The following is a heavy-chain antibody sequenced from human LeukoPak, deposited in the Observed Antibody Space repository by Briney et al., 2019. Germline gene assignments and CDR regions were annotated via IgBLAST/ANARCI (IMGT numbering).Heavy chain of an antibody. J-gene: IGHJ4*02. CDR1: GFTFDDYG. V-gene: IGHV3-20*04. CDR3: GRVRGSGSYYNPTDY. Sequence: PGGSLRLSCAASGFTFDDYGMSWVRQAPGKGLEWVSGINWNGGSTGYADSVKGRFTISRDNAKNSLYLQMNSLRAEDTALYYCGRVRGSGSYYNPTDYWGQGTLVTVSS. D-gene: IGHD3-10*01. CDR2: INWNGGST.